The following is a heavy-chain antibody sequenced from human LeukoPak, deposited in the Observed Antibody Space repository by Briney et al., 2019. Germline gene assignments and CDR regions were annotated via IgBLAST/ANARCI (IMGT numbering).Heavy chain of an antibody. CDR2: IAHDGTT. D-gene: IGHD3-16*01. V-gene: IGHV4/OR15-8*01. Sequence: SETLSLTCGVSGGPIAITTSWSWVRQAPGKGLEWIGEIAHDGTTNYNLSLRSRVAMSLDRANNQFSLSLTSVTAADTAIYYCTRESRPFCPFGYWGQGVLVTVSS. J-gene: IGHJ4*02. CDR3: TRESRPFCPFGY. CDR1: GGPIAITTS.